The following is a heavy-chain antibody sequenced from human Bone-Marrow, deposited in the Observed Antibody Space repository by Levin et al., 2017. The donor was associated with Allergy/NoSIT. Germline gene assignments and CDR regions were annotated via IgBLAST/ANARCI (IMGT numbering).Heavy chain of an antibody. D-gene: IGHD3-22*01. V-gene: IGHV3-48*02. J-gene: IGHJ3*02. CDR1: GFTFSSYR. Sequence: GESLKISCAASGFTFSSYRMNWVRQAPGKGLEWVSYISSSSSTIYYADSVKGRFTISRDNAKNSLYLQMNSLRDEDTAVYYCARDKSSGSLAFDIWGQGTMVTVSS. CDR2: ISSSSSTI. CDR3: ARDKSSGSLAFDI.